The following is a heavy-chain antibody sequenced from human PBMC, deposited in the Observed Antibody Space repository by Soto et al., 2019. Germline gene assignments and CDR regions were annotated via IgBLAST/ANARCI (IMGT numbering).Heavy chain of an antibody. V-gene: IGHV1-2*04. J-gene: IGHJ4*02. D-gene: IGHD5-18*01. CDR1: GYTFTGYY. CDR2: INPNSGGT. CDR3: ARSHRGYSYGYSPAY. Sequence: ASVKVSCKASGYTFTGYYMHWVRQAPGQGLEWMGWINPNSGGTNYAQKFQGWVTMTRDTSISTAYMELSRLRSDDTAVYYCARSHRGYSYGYSPAYWGQGTLVTVSS.